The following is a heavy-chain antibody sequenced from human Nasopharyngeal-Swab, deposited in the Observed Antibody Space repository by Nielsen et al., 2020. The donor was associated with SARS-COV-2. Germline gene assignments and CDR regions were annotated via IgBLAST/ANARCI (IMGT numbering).Heavy chain of an antibody. CDR1: GFTFSSYA. J-gene: IGHJ4*02. CDR2: INHSGST. CDR3: ARVGYSNYGEGFDY. D-gene: IGHD4-11*01. V-gene: IGHV4-34*01. Sequence: ESLKISCAAPGFTFSSYAMSWVRQAPGKGLEWIGEINHSGSTNYNPSLKSRVTISVDTSKNQFSLKLSSVTAADTAVYYCARVGYSNYGEGFDYWGQGTLVTVSS.